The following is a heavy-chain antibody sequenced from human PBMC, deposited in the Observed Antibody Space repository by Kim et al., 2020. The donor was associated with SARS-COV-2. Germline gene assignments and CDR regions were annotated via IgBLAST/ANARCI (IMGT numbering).Heavy chain of an antibody. D-gene: IGHD6-19*01. CDR2: ISGSGGST. V-gene: IGHV3-23*01. CDR1: GFTFSSYA. J-gene: IGHJ5*02. CDR3: AKDSTYSSGLYDGNWFDP. Sequence: GGSLRLSCAASGFTFSSYAMSWVRQAPGKGLEWVSAISGSGGSTYYADAVKGRFTISRDNTKTTLYLQMNSLRAEETAVYYCAKDSTYSSGLYDGNWFDPWGEGALVTVSS.